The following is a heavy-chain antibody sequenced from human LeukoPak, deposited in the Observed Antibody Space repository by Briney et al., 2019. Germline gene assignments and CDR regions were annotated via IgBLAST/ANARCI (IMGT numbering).Heavy chain of an antibody. CDR1: GGSVSIATYY. CDR2: IWNSGNT. V-gene: IGHV4-61*01. Sequence: SETLSLTCSVSGGSVSIATYYWSWIRQPPGKGLEWIGYIWNSGNTRYNPPLKSRLTISVDTSKNQFSLKLSSVTAADTAIYYCAKEAAYYNSGSRPIDSWGQGTLVTVSS. D-gene: IGHD3-10*01. CDR3: AKEAAYYNSGSRPIDS. J-gene: IGHJ4*02.